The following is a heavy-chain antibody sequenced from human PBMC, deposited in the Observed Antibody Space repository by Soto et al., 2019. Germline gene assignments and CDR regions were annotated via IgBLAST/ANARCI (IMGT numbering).Heavy chain of an antibody. CDR2: IYYSGST. Sequence: SATLSLTCTVSGGSISSSSYYWGWIRQPPGKGLEWIGSIYYSGSTYYNPSLKSRVTISVDTSKNQFSLKLSSVTAADTAVYYCARSYYYDSRKFDYWGQGTLVTVSS. CDR3: ARSYYYDSRKFDY. V-gene: IGHV4-39*01. CDR1: GGSISSSSYY. D-gene: IGHD3-22*01. J-gene: IGHJ4*02.